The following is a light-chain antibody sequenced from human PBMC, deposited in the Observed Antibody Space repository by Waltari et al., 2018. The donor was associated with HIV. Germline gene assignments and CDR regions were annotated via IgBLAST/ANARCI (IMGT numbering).Light chain of an antibody. V-gene: IGKV3-20*01. J-gene: IGKJ1*01. Sequence: EIVFTQSPGTLSLSPGERATLSCRASQSVSSSSLAWYQQKPGQAPRLLIYAASSRATGIPDRFSGSGSGTDFTLTISRLEPEDFAVYYCQQYGSSPPGTFGQGTKVEIK. CDR2: AAS. CDR3: QQYGSSPPGT. CDR1: QSVSSSS.